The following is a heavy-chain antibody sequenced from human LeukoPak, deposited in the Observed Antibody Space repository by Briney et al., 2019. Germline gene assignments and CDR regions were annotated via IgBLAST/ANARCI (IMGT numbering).Heavy chain of an antibody. CDR2: INPNSGGT. Sequence: ASVKVSCKASGYTFTGYYMHWVRQAPGQGLEWMGWINPNSGGTNYAQKFQGWVTMTRDTSISTAYMELSRPRSDDTAVYYCARGGDYYDSSSGAFDIWGQGTMVTVSS. J-gene: IGHJ3*02. CDR1: GYTFTGYY. CDR3: ARGGDYYDSSSGAFDI. D-gene: IGHD3-22*01. V-gene: IGHV1-2*04.